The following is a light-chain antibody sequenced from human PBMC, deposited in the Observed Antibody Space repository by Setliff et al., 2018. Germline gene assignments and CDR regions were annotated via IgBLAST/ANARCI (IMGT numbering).Light chain of an antibody. J-gene: IGLJ2*01. CDR3: SSYTTSTTRV. CDR1: SSDVGGYNY. V-gene: IGLV2-14*01. Sequence: QSVLTQPASVSGSPGQSITISCTGTSSDVGGYNYVSWYQQHAGKAPKLMIYEVTNRPPGVSDRFSGSKSGNTASLTISGLQAEDEADYYCSSYTTSTTRVFGGGTRSPS. CDR2: EVT.